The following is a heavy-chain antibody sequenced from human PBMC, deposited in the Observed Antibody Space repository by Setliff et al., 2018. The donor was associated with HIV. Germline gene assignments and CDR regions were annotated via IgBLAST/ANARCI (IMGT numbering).Heavy chain of an antibody. J-gene: IGHJ4*02. D-gene: IGHD5-18*01. CDR3: ASRGYNYGRRPVYFDR. V-gene: IGHV3-7*03. CDR2: TKADGSGA. Sequence: GGSLRLSCAASGFTLSSYSMSWVRQAPGKGLEWVASTKADGSGAQYVDSVTGRFTVSRDNGKDSLHLHMNSLRAEDTAVYYCASRGYNYGRRPVYFDRWGQGTLVTVSS. CDR1: GFTLSSYS.